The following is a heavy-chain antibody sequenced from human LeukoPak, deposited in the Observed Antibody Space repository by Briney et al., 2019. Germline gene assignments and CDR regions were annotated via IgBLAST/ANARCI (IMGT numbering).Heavy chain of an antibody. V-gene: IGHV4-59*01. CDR1: GGSISSYY. J-gene: IGHJ5*02. CDR2: IYYSGST. D-gene: IGHD3-10*01. CDR3: ARDHVRGVRNWLDP. Sequence: SETLSLTCTVSGGSISSYYWSWIRQPPGKGLEWIGYIYYSGSTNYNPSLKSRVTISVDTSKNQFSLKLSSVTAADTAVYYCARDHVRGVRNWLDPWGQGTLVTVSS.